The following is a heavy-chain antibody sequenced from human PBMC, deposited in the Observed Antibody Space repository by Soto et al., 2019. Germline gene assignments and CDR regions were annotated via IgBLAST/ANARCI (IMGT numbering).Heavy chain of an antibody. CDR1: GFTFSSYA. J-gene: IGHJ4*02. CDR2: IRGSGGSTYYAHTST. V-gene: IGHV3-23*01. Sequence: EVQLLESGGGLVQPGGSLRLSCAASGFTFSSYAMNWVRQAPGKGLEWVSTIRGSGGSTYYAHTSTYYADSVKGRFNISRDNHKNTMYLQRNTLRAEDTAVYYCAEVGGTSHPPIPVDYWGQGTLVTVSS. CDR3: AEVGGTSHPPIPVDY. D-gene: IGHD2-2*02.